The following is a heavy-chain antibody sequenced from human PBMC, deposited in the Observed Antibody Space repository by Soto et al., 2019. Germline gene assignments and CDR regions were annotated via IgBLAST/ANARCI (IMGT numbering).Heavy chain of an antibody. CDR2: IYSGGST. V-gene: IGHV3-53*01. Sequence: GGSLRLSCAASGFTVSSNYMSWVRQAPGKGLEWVSVIYSGGSTYYADSVKGRFTISRDNSKNTLYLQMSSLRAEDTAVYYCARYHYDSSGYYSWFDPWGQGTLVTVSS. CDR3: ARYHYDSSGYYSWFDP. J-gene: IGHJ5*02. CDR1: GFTVSSNY. D-gene: IGHD3-22*01.